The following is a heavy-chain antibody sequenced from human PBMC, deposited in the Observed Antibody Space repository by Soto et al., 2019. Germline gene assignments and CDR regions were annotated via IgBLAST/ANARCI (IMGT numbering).Heavy chain of an antibody. D-gene: IGHD5-12*01. Sequence: ASVKVSCKASGYTFTSYGISWVRQAPGQGLEWMGWISAYNGNTNYAQKLQGRVTMTTDTSTSTAYMELRSLRSDDTAVYYCARARGGYDPSYYFDYWGQGTLVTVSS. V-gene: IGHV1-18*01. CDR1: GYTFTSYG. J-gene: IGHJ4*02. CDR2: ISAYNGNT. CDR3: ARARGGYDPSYYFDY.